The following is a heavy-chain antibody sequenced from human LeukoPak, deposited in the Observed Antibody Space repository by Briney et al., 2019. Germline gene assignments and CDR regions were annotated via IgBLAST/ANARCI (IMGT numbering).Heavy chain of an antibody. J-gene: IGHJ3*02. CDR1: GGTFSSYA. V-gene: IGHV1-69*06. CDR2: IIPIFGTA. D-gene: IGHD3-10*01. CDR3: ARGGFGSGSGSYSSYAFDI. Sequence: SVKVSCKASGGTFSSYAISWVRQAPGQGLEWMGGIIPIFGTANYAQKFQGRVTITADKSTSTAYMELSSLRSEDTAVYYCARGGFGSGSGSYSSYAFDIWGQGTMVTVSS.